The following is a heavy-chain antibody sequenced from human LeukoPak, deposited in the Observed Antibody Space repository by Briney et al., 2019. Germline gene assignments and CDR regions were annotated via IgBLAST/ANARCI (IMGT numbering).Heavy chain of an antibody. D-gene: IGHD3-16*02. CDR3: ATDFVAPYFDY. CDR2: IIPILGIA. Sequence: GASVKVSCKASGGTFSSYAISWVRQAPGQGLEWMGRIIPILGIANYAQKFQGRVTMTEDTSTDTAYMELSSLRSEDTAVYYCATDFVAPYFDYWGQGTLVTVSS. J-gene: IGHJ4*02. V-gene: IGHV1-69*04. CDR1: GGTFSSYA.